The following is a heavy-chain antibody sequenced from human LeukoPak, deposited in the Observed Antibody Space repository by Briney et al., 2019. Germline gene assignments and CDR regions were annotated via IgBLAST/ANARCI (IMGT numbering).Heavy chain of an antibody. CDR1: AYHFVNYY. V-gene: IGHV1-2*02. CDR3: ARGFGYGGKFYFDY. Sequence: ASVNVSCKASAYHFVNYYRYWVRQAPGQGLEWMGWINPDSGVTNYAQKFQGRVTMTRDTSLTTAYMELTTLRSDDTAVYYCARGFGYGGKFYFDYWGQGTLVTVSS. D-gene: IGHD4-23*01. J-gene: IGHJ4*02. CDR2: INPDSGVT.